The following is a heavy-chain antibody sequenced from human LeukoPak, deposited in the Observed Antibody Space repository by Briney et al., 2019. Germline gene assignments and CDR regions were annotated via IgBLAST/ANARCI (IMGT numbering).Heavy chain of an antibody. CDR2: INPNSGDT. D-gene: IGHD7-27*01. CDR3: ARQGSLGTWFDP. CDR1: GYTFTGYY. Sequence: ASVKVSCKASGYTFTGYYMQWVRQAPGQGLEWMGRINPNSGDTDYAQNFQGRVTMTRDTSISTVYMELSSLKSNDTAVYYCARQGSLGTWFDPWGQGTLVTVSS. J-gene: IGHJ5*02. V-gene: IGHV1-2*06.